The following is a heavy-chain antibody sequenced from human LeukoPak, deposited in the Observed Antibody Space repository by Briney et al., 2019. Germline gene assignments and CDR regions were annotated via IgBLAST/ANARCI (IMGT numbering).Heavy chain of an antibody. CDR1: GYTFTSYD. D-gene: IGHD6-19*01. Sequence: ASVKVSCKASGYTFTSYDINWVRQATGQGLEWMGWLNPNSSNTGYAQKFQGRVTISRNTSINTAYMELSSLRSEDTAVYYCARMTVSGRDNWFDPWGRGTLVTVSS. CDR3: ARMTVSGRDNWFDP. V-gene: IGHV1-8*03. CDR2: LNPNSSNT. J-gene: IGHJ5*02.